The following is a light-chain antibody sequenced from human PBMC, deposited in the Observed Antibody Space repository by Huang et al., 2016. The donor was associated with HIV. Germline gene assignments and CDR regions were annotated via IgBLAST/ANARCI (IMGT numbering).Light chain of an antibody. J-gene: IGKJ1*01. CDR2: VAS. CDR1: QSINSN. CDR3: QQHNDWPWT. V-gene: IGKV3-15*01. Sequence: EVVMTQSPATLSVSPGERATLTCRASQSINSNVVWYQQKPGQAPRLLIYVASIRATGIPARFSGSGSGTGFTLTIVSLQSEDFAFYYCQQHNDWPWTFGQGTKVEIK.